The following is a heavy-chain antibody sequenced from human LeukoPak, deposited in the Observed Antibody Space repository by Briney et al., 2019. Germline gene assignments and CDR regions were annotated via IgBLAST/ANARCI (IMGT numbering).Heavy chain of an antibody. V-gene: IGHV1-2*02. CDR1: GYTFTGYY. D-gene: IGHD2-2*01. CDR3: ARGGRYCSSSTCYYDY. J-gene: IGHJ4*02. Sequence: GASVKDSRKASGYTFTGYYMHWVRQAPGQGLEWMGWINPNSGGTNYAQKFQGRVTMTRDTSISTAYMELSRLKSDDTAVYYCARGGRYCSSSTCYYDYWGQGALVTVSS. CDR2: INPNSGGT.